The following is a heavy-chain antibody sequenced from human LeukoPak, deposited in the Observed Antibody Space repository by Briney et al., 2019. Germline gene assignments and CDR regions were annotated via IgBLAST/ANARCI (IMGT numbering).Heavy chain of an antibody. CDR2: VSYDESNK. D-gene: IGHD5/OR15-5a*01. CDR3: AKVGRSVYDFGGFDI. J-gene: IGHJ3*02. Sequence: GALGLSFAASGFHFSNYGLDWGRPAPGKGLGGGAVVSYDESNKYYGDSVKGRFTISRDNSKNTLYLQMNSLRVEDTAVYYCAKVGRSVYDFGGFDIWGQGTMVTVSS. CDR1: GFHFSNYG. V-gene: IGHV3-30*18.